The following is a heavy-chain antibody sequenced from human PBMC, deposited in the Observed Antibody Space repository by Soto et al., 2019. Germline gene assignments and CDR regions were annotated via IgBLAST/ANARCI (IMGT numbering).Heavy chain of an antibody. CDR1: EITLNIYW. CDR3: VSWVSAHFDS. V-gene: IGHV3-74*01. D-gene: IGHD2-8*01. J-gene: IGHJ4*01. CDR2: INPESTTL. Sequence: GGSLSLSCTASEITLNIYWMHWIRQAPGKGLVWVSRINPESTTLTYADPVTGRFTISSDNSSNTVALQMNSLRVEDTAVYYCVSWVSAHFDSWGQGTLVTVSS.